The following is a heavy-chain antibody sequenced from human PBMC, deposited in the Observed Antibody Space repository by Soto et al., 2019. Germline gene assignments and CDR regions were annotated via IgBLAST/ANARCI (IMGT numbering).Heavy chain of an antibody. V-gene: IGHV3-48*03. CDR2: ISSSSSYI. Sequence: EVQLVESGGGLVQPGGSLRLSCVASEFTFTSYEMNWVRQAPGKGLEWVSYISSSSSYIYYADSVKGRFTISRDNAKNSLYLQMNSLRAEDTAVYYCARDRTVLRYFDWLPSNWFDPWGQGTLVTVSS. J-gene: IGHJ5*02. CDR3: ARDRTVLRYFDWLPSNWFDP. D-gene: IGHD3-9*01. CDR1: EFTFTSYE.